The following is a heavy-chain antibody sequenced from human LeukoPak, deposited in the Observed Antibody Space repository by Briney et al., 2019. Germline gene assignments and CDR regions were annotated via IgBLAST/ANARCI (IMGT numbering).Heavy chain of an antibody. CDR1: GFTFSSYS. CDR2: ISSSSSYI. J-gene: IGHJ4*02. D-gene: IGHD1-26*01. V-gene: IGHV3-21*01. Sequence: GGSLRLSCAASGFTFSSYSMNWVRQAPGKGLEWVSSISSSSSYIYYADSVKGRFTISRDNSKNTMYLQMNSLRAEDTAVFYCAKDYRGSLDYWGQGTLVTVSS. CDR3: AKDYRGSLDY.